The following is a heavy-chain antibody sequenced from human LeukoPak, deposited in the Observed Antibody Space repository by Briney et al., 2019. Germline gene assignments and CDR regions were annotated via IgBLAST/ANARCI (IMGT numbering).Heavy chain of an antibody. CDR1: GDSVSSYY. V-gene: IGHV4-59*02. D-gene: IGHD3-3*01. CDR3: ASSFWNHFDY. J-gene: IGHJ4*02. CDR2: IHYSGIT. Sequence: SETLSLTCTVSGDSVSSYYWNWIRQTPGKGLEWIGYIHYSGITNYNPSLKSRLIISVDTSKNQFSLKLSSMTAADTAVYYCASSFWNHFDYWGQGIQVTVSS.